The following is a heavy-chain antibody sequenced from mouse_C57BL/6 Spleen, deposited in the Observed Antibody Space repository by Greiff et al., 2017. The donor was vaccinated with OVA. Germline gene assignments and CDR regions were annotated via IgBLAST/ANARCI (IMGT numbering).Heavy chain of an antibody. Sequence: DVQLVESGGGLVKPGGSLKLSCAASGFTFSSYAMSWVRQTPEKRLEWVATISDGGSYTYYPDNVKGRFTISRDNAKNNLYLQMSHLKSEDTAMYYCARDRRALTGTDYYAMDYWGQGTSVTVSS. V-gene: IGHV5-4*01. CDR3: ARDRRALTGTDYYAMDY. D-gene: IGHD4-1*01. CDR2: ISDGGSYT. CDR1: GFTFSSYA. J-gene: IGHJ4*01.